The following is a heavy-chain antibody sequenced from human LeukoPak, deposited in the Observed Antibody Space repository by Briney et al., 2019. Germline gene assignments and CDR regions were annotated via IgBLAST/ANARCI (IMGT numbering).Heavy chain of an antibody. D-gene: IGHD1-26*01. CDR2: ISNDGSNK. Sequence: GRSLRLPCAASGFTFSSYGMHWIGQAPGKGLEWVAVISNDGSNKYYADSVKGRFTISRDNSKNTLYLQMNSLRAEDTAVYYCAKELGATGESDAFDIWGQGARVTVSS. CDR3: AKELGATGESDAFDI. J-gene: IGHJ3*02. V-gene: IGHV3-30*18. CDR1: GFTFSSYG.